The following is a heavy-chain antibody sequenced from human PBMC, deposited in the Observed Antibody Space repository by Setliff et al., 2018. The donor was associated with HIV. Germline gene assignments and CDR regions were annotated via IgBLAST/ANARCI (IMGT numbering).Heavy chain of an antibody. Sequence: PSETLSLTCTVSGGSISSTNYFWGWIRQPPGKGLEWIGTIYYHGSTYYNPSLKSRVTISIDTSKNQFSLKLNSVTAADTAVYYCARVLGLPYYYMDVWGKGTTVTVSS. CDR3: ARVLGLPYYYMDV. D-gene: IGHD3-16*01. J-gene: IGHJ6*03. CDR2: IYYHGST. V-gene: IGHV4-39*01. CDR1: GGSISSTNYF.